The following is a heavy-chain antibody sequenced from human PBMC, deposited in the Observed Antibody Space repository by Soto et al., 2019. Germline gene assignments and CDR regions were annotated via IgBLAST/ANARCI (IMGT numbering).Heavy chain of an antibody. CDR1: GGSFSGYY. CDR3: ARGTGSSYYY. V-gene: IGHV4-34*01. J-gene: IGHJ4*02. CDR2: INHSGST. Sequence: SETLSLTCAVYGGSFSGYYWSWIRQPPGEGLEWIGEINHSGSTKNNPSLKSRVTMSVDTSKNQFSLKLSSVTAADTAVYYCARGTGSSYYYWGQGTLVTVS. D-gene: IGHD6-13*01.